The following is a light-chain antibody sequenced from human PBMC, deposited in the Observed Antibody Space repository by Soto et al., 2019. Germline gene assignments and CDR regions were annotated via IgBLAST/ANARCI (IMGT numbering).Light chain of an antibody. CDR1: SSNIGSNT. Sequence: QSVLTQPPSASGTPGQRVTISCSGSSSNIGSNTVNWYQQLPGTSPKLLIYNNNQRPSGVPDRFSGSKSGTSASLAIGGRQYEDEADYYWAAWDDSLNGLVFGAGTKLTVL. J-gene: IGLJ1*01. CDR2: NNN. CDR3: AAWDDSLNGLV. V-gene: IGLV1-44*01.